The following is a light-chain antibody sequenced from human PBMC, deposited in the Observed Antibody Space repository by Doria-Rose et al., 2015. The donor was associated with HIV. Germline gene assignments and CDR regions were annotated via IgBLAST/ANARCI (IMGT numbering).Light chain of an antibody. CDR2: DGS. Sequence: VLTQPPGTLSLSPGERATLSCRASQSFSSTYLAWYQQRPGQAPSLLIYDGSTRATGIPDRFSASRSGTDFTLTINRLEPEDFALYYCHQYGTSWTFGQGTKVEI. CDR1: QSFSSTY. J-gene: IGKJ1*01. CDR3: HQYGTSWT. V-gene: IGKV3-20*01.